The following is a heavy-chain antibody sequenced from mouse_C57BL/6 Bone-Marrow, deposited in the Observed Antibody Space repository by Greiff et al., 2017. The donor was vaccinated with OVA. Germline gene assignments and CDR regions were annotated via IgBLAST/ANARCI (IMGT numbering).Heavy chain of an antibody. Sequence: EVQLQESGGGLVKPGGSLKLSCAASGFTFSSYAMSWVRQTPEKRLEWVATISDGGSYTYYPDNVKGRFTISRDNAKNNLYLQMSHLKSEDTAMYYCARDKSVYYGSSSFDYWGQGTTLTVSS. V-gene: IGHV5-4*01. D-gene: IGHD1-1*01. CDR3: ARDKSVYYGSSSFDY. J-gene: IGHJ2*01. CDR1: GFTFSSYA. CDR2: ISDGGSYT.